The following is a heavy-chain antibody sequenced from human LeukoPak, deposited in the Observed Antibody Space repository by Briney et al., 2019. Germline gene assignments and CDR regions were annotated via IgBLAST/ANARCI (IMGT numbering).Heavy chain of an antibody. CDR2: INHSGST. CDR1: GGSFSGYY. V-gene: IGHV4-34*01. CDR3: ASGGYSYGADAADAFDI. Sequence: SETLSLTCAVYGGSFSGYYWSWIRQPPGKGLEWIGEINHSGSTNYNPSLKSRVTISVDTSKNQFSLKLSPVTAADTAVYYCASGGYSYGADAADAFDIWGQGTMVTVSS. D-gene: IGHD5-18*01. J-gene: IGHJ3*02.